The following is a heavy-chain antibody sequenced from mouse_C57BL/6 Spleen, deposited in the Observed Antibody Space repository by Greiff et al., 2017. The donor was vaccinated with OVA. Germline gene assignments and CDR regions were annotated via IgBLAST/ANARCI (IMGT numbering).Heavy chain of an antibody. CDR2: IYPGDGDT. CDR3: ASARYYGSSPDY. Sequence: QVQLQQSGPELVKPGASVKISCKASGYAFSSSWMNWVKQRPGKGLEWIGRIYPGDGDTNYNGKFKGKATLTADKSSSTAYMQLSSLTSEDSAVXFCASARYYGSSPDYWGQGTTLTVSS. V-gene: IGHV1-82*01. D-gene: IGHD1-1*01. CDR1: GYAFSSSW. J-gene: IGHJ2*01.